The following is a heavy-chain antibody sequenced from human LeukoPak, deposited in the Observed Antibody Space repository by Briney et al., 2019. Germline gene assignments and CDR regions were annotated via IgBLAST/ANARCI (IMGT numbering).Heavy chain of an antibody. J-gene: IGHJ4*02. V-gene: IGHV5-51*01. CDR2: IYPGDSDT. CDR3: ARGGVVLRYFDWLFTFDY. Sequence: GESLQISCKGSGYRFTSYWIGWVRQMPGKGLEWMGIIYPGDSDTRYSPSFQGQVTISADKSISTAYLQWSSLKASDTAMYYCARGGVVLRYFDWLFTFDYWGQGTLVTVSS. D-gene: IGHD3-9*01. CDR1: GYRFTSYW.